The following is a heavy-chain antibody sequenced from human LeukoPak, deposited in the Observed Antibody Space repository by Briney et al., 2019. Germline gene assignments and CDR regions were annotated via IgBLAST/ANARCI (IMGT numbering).Heavy chain of an antibody. CDR2: INPSRGST. D-gene: IGHD1/OR15-1a*01. V-gene: IGHV1-46*01. CDR1: GYTFTSYY. J-gene: IGHJ6*02. CDR3: ARQTGTDGGGYYYYGMDV. Sequence: ASLKVSCKASGYTFTSYYMHWVRQAPGQGLEWMGIINPSRGSTSYAQKFQGRVTMTRDTSTSTVYMELSSLRSEDTAVYYCARQTGTDGGGYYYYGMDVWGQGTTVTVS.